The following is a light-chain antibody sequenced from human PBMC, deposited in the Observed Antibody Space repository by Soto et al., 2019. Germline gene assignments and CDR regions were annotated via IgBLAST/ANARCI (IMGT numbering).Light chain of an antibody. CDR3: QQYGTSEII. V-gene: IGKV3-11*01. CDR2: DAS. Sequence: EMVVTQSPSTLSLSTGERATLSCRASQSISSYLAWYQQKPGQAPSLLIYDASNRATGIPARFSGSGSGTDFTLTISRLEPEDFAVFYCQQYGTSEIIFGQGTLLAIK. CDR1: QSISSY. J-gene: IGKJ5*01.